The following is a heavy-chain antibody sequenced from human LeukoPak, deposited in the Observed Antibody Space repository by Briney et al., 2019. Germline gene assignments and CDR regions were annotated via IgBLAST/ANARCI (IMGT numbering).Heavy chain of an antibody. J-gene: IGHJ4*02. CDR3: ARDYYDSSGYYRIDY. CDR2: ISSSSVYI. CDR1: GFTFRSYS. D-gene: IGHD3-22*01. V-gene: IGHV3-21*06. Sequence: GGSLRLSCAASGFTFRSYSMNWVRQAPGKGLEWVSSISSSSVYIYYADSLKGRFTVSRDNAKNSVYLQMNSLRAEDTAVYYCARDYYDSSGYYRIDYWGQGTLVTVSS.